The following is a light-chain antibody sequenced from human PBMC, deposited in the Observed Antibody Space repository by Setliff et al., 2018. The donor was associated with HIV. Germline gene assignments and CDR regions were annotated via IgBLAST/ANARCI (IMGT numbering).Light chain of an antibody. Sequence: QSVLTQPPSASGAPGQRVTISCSGSSSNIGSNFVYWYQQLPGTAPKVVIYRDDQRPSGVPDRFSGSKSGTSASLAISGLRSEDEADYYCAAWDDSLSGYVFGTGTKVTVL. V-gene: IGLV1-47*01. CDR2: RDD. CDR1: SSNIGSNF. J-gene: IGLJ1*01. CDR3: AAWDDSLSGYV.